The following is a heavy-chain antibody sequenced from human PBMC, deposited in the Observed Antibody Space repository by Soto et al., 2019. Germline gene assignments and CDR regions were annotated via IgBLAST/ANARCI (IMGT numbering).Heavy chain of an antibody. J-gene: IGHJ6*02. V-gene: IGHV3-30-3*01. CDR1: VFTRSNYG. CDR2: ISYDGTIT. Sequence: PWWSLRLSCSASVFTRSNYGMHWFRQAPGKGLEWVAVISYDGTITYYADSVKGRFTISRDNSKNTLYLQMNSLRTEDTAVYYCATTRVGPCSSSICFSGIFDGMDVWGQGTTVTVSS. CDR3: ATTRVGPCSSSICFSGIFDGMDV. D-gene: IGHD2-2*01.